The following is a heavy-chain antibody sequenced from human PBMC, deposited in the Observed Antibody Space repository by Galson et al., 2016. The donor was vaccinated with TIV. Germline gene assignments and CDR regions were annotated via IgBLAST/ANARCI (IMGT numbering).Heavy chain of an antibody. CDR2: IEEDGSES. V-gene: IGHV3-7*01. CDR3: FIGHYSDS. D-gene: IGHD3-16*02. Sequence: LRLSCAASGFAFRSFWMSWVRQAPGKGLEWVANIEEDGSESYYVDSVKGRFTISRDNAKNSLHLQMNSLRAEDTAVYYCFIGHYSDSWGQGTLVTVSS. CDR1: GFAFRSFW. J-gene: IGHJ4*02.